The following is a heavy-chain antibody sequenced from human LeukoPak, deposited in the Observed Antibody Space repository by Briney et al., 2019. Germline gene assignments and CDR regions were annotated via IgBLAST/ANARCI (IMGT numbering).Heavy chain of an antibody. J-gene: IGHJ5*02. CDR1: GFNFETYN. V-gene: IGHV3-21*01. Sequence: GGSLRLSCGASGFNFETYNMHWIRQAPGKGLEWVSFIDGRRGNIYYADAVQGRFTISRDNAKDSLFLQMNSLRAEDTAIYFCARETYYSGSGSGGWLDPWGQGSLVTVSS. D-gene: IGHD3-10*01. CDR2: IDGRRGNI. CDR3: ARETYYSGSGSGGWLDP.